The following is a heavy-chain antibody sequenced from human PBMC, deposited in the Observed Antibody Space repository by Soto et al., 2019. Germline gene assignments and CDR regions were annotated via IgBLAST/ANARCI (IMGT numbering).Heavy chain of an antibody. CDR3: AREGALLYYGSGSYPRDAFDI. V-gene: IGHV3-66*01. D-gene: IGHD3-10*01. J-gene: IGHJ3*02. CDR1: GFTVSSNY. Sequence: PGGSLRLSCAASGFTVSSNYMSWVRQAPGKGLEWVSVIYSGGSTYYADSVKGRFTISRDNSKNTLYLQMNSLRAEDTAVYYCAREGALLYYGSGSYPRDAFDIWGQGTMVTVSS. CDR2: IYSGGST.